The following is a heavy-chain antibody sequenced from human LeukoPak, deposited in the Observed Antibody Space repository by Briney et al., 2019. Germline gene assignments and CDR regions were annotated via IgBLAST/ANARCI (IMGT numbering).Heavy chain of an antibody. CDR1: GFTFSSYW. J-gene: IGHJ4*02. CDR3: ARESIAAPY. D-gene: IGHD6-6*01. CDR2: IKQDGSEK. Sequence: AGGSLRLSCAASGFTFSSYWMSWVRQAPGKGLEWVANIKQDGSEKCYVDSVKGRFTISRDNAKNSLYLQMNTLKAEDTAVYYCARESIAAPYWGQGTLVTVSS. V-gene: IGHV3-7*03.